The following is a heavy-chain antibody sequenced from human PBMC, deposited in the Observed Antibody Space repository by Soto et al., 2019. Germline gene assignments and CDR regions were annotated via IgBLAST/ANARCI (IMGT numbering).Heavy chain of an antibody. D-gene: IGHD3-3*01. J-gene: IGHJ6*02. CDR2: ISYDGSNK. CDR1: GFTFSSYG. CDR3: AKEGWRRNYYYGMDV. Sequence: QVQLVESGGGVVQPGRSLRLSCAASGFTFSSYGMHWVRQAPGKGLEWVAVISYDGSNKYYADSVKGRFTISRDNSKNPLYLQMNSLRAEDTAVYYCAKEGWRRNYYYGMDVWGQGTTVTVSS. V-gene: IGHV3-30*18.